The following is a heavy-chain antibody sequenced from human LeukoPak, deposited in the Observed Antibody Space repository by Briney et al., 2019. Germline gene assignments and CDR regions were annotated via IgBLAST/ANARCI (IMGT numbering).Heavy chain of an antibody. D-gene: IGHD2-2*01. V-gene: IGHV4-34*01. CDR1: GGSFSGYY. CDR2: INHSGST. CDR3: AVGYCSSASCLPGGHYYYYMDV. Sequence: SETLSPTCAVYGGSFSGYYWSWIRQPPGKGLEWIGEINHSGSTNYNPSLKSRITISVDTSKNQFSLKLSSVTAADTAVYFCAVGYCSSASCLPGGHYYYYMDVWGKGTTVTVSS. J-gene: IGHJ6*03.